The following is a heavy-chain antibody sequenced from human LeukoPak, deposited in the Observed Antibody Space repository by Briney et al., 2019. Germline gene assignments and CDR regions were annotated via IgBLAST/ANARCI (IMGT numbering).Heavy chain of an antibody. J-gene: IGHJ4*02. V-gene: IGHV3-49*04. Sequence: GGSLRLSCTASGFTFGDYAMTWVRQAPGKGLERVGFIRSKAYGGTAEYAASVKGRFTLSRDDSKSIAYLQMNRLETEDTAVYFCSRMLYCSGGSCSSDYGGQGTLVTVSS. D-gene: IGHD2-15*01. CDR2: IRSKAYGGTA. CDR3: SRMLYCSGGSCSSDY. CDR1: GFTFGDYA.